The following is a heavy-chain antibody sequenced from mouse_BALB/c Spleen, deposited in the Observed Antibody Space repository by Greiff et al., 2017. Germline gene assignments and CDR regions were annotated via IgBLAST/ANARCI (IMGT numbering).Heavy chain of an antibody. CDR2: ISTYYGNT. D-gene: IGHD2-14*01. CDR3: ARENRYDVGAMDY. J-gene: IGHJ4*01. V-gene: IGHV1-67*01. Sequence: QVHVKQSGPELVRPGVSVKISCKGSSYTFTDYAMHWVKQSHAKSLEWIGVISTYYGNTNYNQKFKGKATMTVDKSSSTAYMELARLTSEDSAVYYCARENRYDVGAMDYWGQGTSVTVSS. CDR1: SYTFTDYA.